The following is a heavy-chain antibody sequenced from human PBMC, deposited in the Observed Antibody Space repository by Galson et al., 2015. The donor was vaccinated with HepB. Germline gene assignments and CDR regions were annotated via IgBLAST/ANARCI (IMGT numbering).Heavy chain of an antibody. V-gene: IGHV3-49*03. J-gene: IGHJ4*02. D-gene: IGHD6-13*01. CDR3: TRENSYTSSWAPPHY. CDR1: GFIFRASA. Sequence: SLRLSCAASGFIFRASAMGWFRQAPGKGLEWVGFIRTKSYGGTTEYAASVNGRFSISRDDSKNIAYLQMTNLKTEDTAFYYCTRENSYTSSWAPPHYWGQGTLVTVSS. CDR2: IRTKSYGGTT.